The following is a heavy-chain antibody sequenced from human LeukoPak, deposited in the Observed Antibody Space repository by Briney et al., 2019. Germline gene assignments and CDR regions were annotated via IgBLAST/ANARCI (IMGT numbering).Heavy chain of an antibody. J-gene: IGHJ4*02. CDR3: AKDLSSSGWYDY. CDR2: ISYDGSNK. CDR1: GFTFSSYG. D-gene: IGHD6-19*01. V-gene: IGHV3-30*18. Sequence: GGSLRLSCAASGFTFSSYGMHWVRQAPGKGLEWVAVISYDGSNKYYADSVKGRFTISRDNSKNTLYLQMNSLRAEDTAVYYCAKDLSSSGWYDYWGQGTLVTVSS.